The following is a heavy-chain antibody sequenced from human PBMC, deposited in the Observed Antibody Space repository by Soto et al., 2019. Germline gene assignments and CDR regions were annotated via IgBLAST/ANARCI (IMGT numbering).Heavy chain of an antibody. V-gene: IGHV4-59*01. CDR2: IYYSGST. D-gene: IGHD3-22*01. Sequence: SETLSLTCTVSGGSISSYYWSWIRQPPGKGLEWIGYIYYSGSTNYNPSLKSRVTISVDTSKNQFSLKLSSVTAADTAVYYCARAKRNYYDSSGYYENWFDPWGQGTLVTVSS. J-gene: IGHJ5*02. CDR1: GGSISSYY. CDR3: ARAKRNYYDSSGYYENWFDP.